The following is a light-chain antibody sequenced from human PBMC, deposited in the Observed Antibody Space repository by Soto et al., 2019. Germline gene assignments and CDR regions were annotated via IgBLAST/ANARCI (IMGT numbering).Light chain of an antibody. J-gene: IGKJ5*01. V-gene: IGKV3-15*01. CDR1: QSIGSS. CDR2: GAS. Sequence: IVLTQSPGTLSLAPGERATLSCRASQSIGSSLAWYQQKPGQAPRLLIYGASTRATGIPARFSGSGSGTEFTLTISSLQSEDFAVYYCQQYNNWPITFGQGTRLEI. CDR3: QQYNNWPIT.